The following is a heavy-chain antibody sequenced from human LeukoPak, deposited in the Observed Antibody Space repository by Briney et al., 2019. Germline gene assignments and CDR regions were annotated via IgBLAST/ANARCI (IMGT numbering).Heavy chain of an antibody. CDR3: ARGDFDY. Sequence: GESLRLSCAASGLTVISNYMNWVRQAPGKGLEWVSIINSDGRTYYADSVKGRFTISRDNSKNTLYLQMNSLGADDTAVYYCARGDFDYWGQGTLVTVSS. J-gene: IGHJ4*02. V-gene: IGHV3-53*01. CDR2: INSDGRT. CDR1: GLTVISNY.